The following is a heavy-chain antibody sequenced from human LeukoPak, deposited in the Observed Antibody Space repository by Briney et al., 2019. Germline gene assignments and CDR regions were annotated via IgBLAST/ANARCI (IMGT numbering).Heavy chain of an antibody. V-gene: IGHV3-20*04. CDR3: ARDRGVDTAMVNWFDP. CDR1: GFTFDDYG. CDR2: INWNGGST. D-gene: IGHD5-18*01. J-gene: IGHJ5*02. Sequence: GGSLRLSCAASGFTFDDYGMSWVRQAPGKGLEWVSGINWNGGSTGYADSVKGRFTISRDNAKDSLYLQMNSLRAEDTALYYCARDRGVDTAMVNWFDPWGQGTLVTVSS.